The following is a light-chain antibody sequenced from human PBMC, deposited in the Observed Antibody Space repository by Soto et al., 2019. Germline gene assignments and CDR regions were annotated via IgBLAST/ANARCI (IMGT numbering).Light chain of an antibody. V-gene: IGLV1-44*01. CDR2: GDY. CDR3: AAWDDSLGGHVV. CDR1: PSNIGSNT. Sequence: QSVLTQPPSASGTPGQRVTISCSGSPSNIGSNTVSWYQQFSGSAPRLIMYGDYRRPSGVPDRFSGSKAGASASLAISGLQCEDEGFFYCAAWDDSLGGHVVFGGGTQLTVL. J-gene: IGLJ2*01.